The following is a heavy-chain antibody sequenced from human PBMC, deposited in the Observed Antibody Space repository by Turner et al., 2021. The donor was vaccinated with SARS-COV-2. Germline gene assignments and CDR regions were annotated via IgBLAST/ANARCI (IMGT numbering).Heavy chain of an antibody. CDR2: ISSSSDVV. CDR1: GFTFTTFG. J-gene: IGHJ4*02. CDR3: ARLVSY. V-gene: IGHV3-48*01. Sequence: EVQLVESGGGLVQPGGSLRRSCEASGFTFTTFGMSWVRQVAGMELEWIAYISSSSDVVLYADSVKGRFAISRDNAKSSVYLQMNSLRAEDTAIYYCARLVSYWGQGTPVTVSS.